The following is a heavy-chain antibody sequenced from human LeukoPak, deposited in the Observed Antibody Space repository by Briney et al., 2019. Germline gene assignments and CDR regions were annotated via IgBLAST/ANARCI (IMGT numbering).Heavy chain of an antibody. V-gene: IGHV3-11*04. Sequence: GGSLRLSCAGSGSTFSDYYMSWLRQAPGKGLEWVSYISSSDTTIYYADSVKGRFTISRDNAQNSLYLQMNTLRADDTAVYYCARADCSSTSCYELDYWGQGTLVTVSS. D-gene: IGHD2-2*01. CDR2: ISSSDTTI. J-gene: IGHJ4*02. CDR1: GSTFSDYY. CDR3: ARADCSSTSCYELDY.